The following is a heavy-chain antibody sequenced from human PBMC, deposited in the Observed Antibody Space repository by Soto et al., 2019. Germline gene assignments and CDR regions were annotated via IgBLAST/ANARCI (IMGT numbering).Heavy chain of an antibody. J-gene: IGHJ3*02. CDR2: ISAYNGNT. CDR1: GYTFTSYG. CDR3: ARDRQYSSGWYGQSAFDI. Sequence: QVQLVQSGAEVKKPGASVKVSCKASGYTFTSYGISWVRQAPGQGLEWMGWISAYNGNTNYAQKLQGRVTMTTDTSTRTAYMELRSLRSDDTAVYYCARDRQYSSGWYGQSAFDIWGQGTMVTVSS. D-gene: IGHD6-19*01. V-gene: IGHV1-18*01.